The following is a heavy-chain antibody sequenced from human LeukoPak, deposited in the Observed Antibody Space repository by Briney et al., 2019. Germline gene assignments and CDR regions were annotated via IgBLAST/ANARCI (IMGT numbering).Heavy chain of an antibody. CDR3: AKDRRQWLKLFDY. D-gene: IGHD6-19*01. V-gene: IGHV3-30*18. Sequence: GRSLRLSCAASGFTFSSYGMHWVRQAPGTGLEWVAVISYDGSNKYYADSVKGRFTISRDNSKNTLYLQMNSLRAEDTAVYYCAKDRRQWLKLFDYWGQGTLVTVSS. CDR2: ISYDGSNK. J-gene: IGHJ4*02. CDR1: GFTFSSYG.